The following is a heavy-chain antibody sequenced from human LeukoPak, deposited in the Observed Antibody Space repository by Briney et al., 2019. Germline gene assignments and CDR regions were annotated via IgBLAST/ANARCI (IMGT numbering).Heavy chain of an antibody. V-gene: IGHV3-30-3*01. CDR2: ISYDGSNK. Sequence: GGSLRLSCAASGFTFNSYAMHWVRQAPGKGLEWVAVISYDGSNKYYADSVKGRFTISRDNSKNTLYLQMNSLRAEDTAVYYCASQGTDSSGYRDYWGQGTLVTVSS. CDR1: GFTFNSYA. D-gene: IGHD3-22*01. CDR3: ASQGTDSSGYRDY. J-gene: IGHJ4*02.